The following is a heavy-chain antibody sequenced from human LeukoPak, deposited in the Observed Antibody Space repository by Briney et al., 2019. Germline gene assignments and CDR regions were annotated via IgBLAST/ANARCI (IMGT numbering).Heavy chain of an antibody. CDR1: GGSVSSGSYY. Sequence: MSSETLSLTCIVSGGSVSSGSYYWSWIRQPRGKGLEWIGYIYYSGSTNYNPSLKSRVTISVDTSKNQFSLKLSSVTAADTAVYYCARVARDYYGSGSISYWGQGTLVTVSS. CDR3: ARVARDYYGSGSISY. CDR2: IYYSGST. D-gene: IGHD3-10*01. V-gene: IGHV4-61*01. J-gene: IGHJ4*02.